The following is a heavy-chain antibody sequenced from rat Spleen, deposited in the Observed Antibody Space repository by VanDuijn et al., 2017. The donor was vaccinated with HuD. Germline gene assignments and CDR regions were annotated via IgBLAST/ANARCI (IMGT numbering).Heavy chain of an antibody. V-gene: IGHV5-19*01. D-gene: IGHD1-6*01. CDR1: GFTFTNYG. Sequence: EVQLVESGGGLVQPGRSLKLSCAASGFTFTNYGMHWIRQAPTNGLEWVASISPSGSITHYRDSVRGRFTISRDNAKSTLYLQMDSLRSEDTATYYCAREADKPFHYFDYWGQGVMVTVSS. CDR2: ISPSGSIT. J-gene: IGHJ2*01. CDR3: AREADKPFHYFDY.